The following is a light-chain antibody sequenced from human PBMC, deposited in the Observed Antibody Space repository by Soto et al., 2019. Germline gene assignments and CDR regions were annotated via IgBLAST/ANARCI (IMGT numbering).Light chain of an antibody. CDR1: QSVSSN. J-gene: IGKJ4*01. CDR3: RQYDDWLRLT. Sequence: ETVMTQSPATLSVSPGERATLACRASQSVSSNLAWYQQKPGQAPRLLIYGASTRATGIPARFSGSGSGTEFNLTISSLQSEDFAVYFCRQYDDWLRLTFGGGTKVDIK. V-gene: IGKV3-15*01. CDR2: GAS.